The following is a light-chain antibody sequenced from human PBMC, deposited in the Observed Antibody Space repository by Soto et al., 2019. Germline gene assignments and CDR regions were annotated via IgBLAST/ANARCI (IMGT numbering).Light chain of an antibody. J-gene: IGLJ3*02. V-gene: IGLV2-23*02. Sequence: QSVLTQPASVSGSPGQSITISCTGTSSNAGTYNLVSWYQQHPGKAPKLIIYEVSKRPSGVSNRFSGSKSGNTASLTISGLQAEDEADYYCCSYAGSDWVFGGGTQLTVL. CDR1: SSNAGTYNL. CDR3: CSYAGSDWV. CDR2: EVS.